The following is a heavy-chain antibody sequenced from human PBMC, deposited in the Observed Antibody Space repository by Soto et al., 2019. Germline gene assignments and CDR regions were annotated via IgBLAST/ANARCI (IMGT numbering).Heavy chain of an antibody. J-gene: IGHJ6*02. D-gene: IGHD3-3*01. V-gene: IGHV3-48*01. CDR3: ARERYSYYDFWSGSLPYYYFGMDV. CDR1: GFTFSGSA. Sequence: GGSLRLSCAASGFTFSGSAMNWVRQAPGKGLEWVSYISSSSSTIYYADSVKGRFTISRDNAKNSLYLQMNSLRAEDTAVYYCARERYSYYDFWSGSLPYYYFGMDVWGQGTTVTVSS. CDR2: ISSSSSTI.